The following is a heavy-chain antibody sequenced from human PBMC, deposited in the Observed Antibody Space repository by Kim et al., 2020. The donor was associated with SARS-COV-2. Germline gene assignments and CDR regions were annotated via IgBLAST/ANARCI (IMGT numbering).Heavy chain of an antibody. J-gene: IGHJ4*02. D-gene: IGHD3-16*01. Sequence: YGDSVKGRFTISRDTAKNTLSLQRNSLRAEDTAVYYCARGGDYVWGSYAYWGQGTLVTVSS. V-gene: IGHV3-7*01. CDR3: ARGGDYVWGSYAY.